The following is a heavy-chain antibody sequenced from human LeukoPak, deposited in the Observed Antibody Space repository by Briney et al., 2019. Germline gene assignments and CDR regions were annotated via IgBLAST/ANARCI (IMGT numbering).Heavy chain of an antibody. CDR3: ARTYGTPHYYYYYYMDV. D-gene: IGHD4-17*01. V-gene: IGHV4-59*01. CDR2: IYYSGST. Sequence: PSETLSLTCTVSGGSISSYYWSWIRQPPGKGLEWIGYIYYSGSTNYNPSLKSRVTISVDTSKNQFSLKLSSVTAADTAVYYCARTYGTPHYYYYYYMDVWGKGTTVTISS. J-gene: IGHJ6*03. CDR1: GGSISSYY.